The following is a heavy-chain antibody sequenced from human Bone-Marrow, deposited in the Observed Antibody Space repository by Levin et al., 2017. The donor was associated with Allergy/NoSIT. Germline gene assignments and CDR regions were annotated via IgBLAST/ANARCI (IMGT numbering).Heavy chain of an antibody. J-gene: IGHJ4*02. CDR3: AKDYGATIRYFDY. D-gene: IGHD5-12*01. V-gene: IGHV3-23*01. CDR1: GFTFSSYA. Sequence: PGGSLRLSCAASGFTFSSYAMSWVRQAPGKGLEWVSGISGGGGSTNYADSGKGRFTISRDNSKNTLYVQMNSLRAEDTAVYYCAKDYGATIRYFDYWGQGTLVTVSS. CDR2: ISGGGGST.